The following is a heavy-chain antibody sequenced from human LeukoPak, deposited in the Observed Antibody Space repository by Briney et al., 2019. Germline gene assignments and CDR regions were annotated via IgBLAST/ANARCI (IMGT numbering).Heavy chain of an antibody. J-gene: IGHJ4*02. CDR3: ARGAQTMGNDC. CDR1: GFTFSSYS. Sequence: PGGSLRLSCAASGFTFSSYSMNWVRQAPGKGLEWVSYISSSSSTIYYADSVKGRFTISRDNAKNSLYLQMNSLRAEDTAVYYCARGAQTMGNDCWGQGTLVTVSS. V-gene: IGHV3-48*01. D-gene: IGHD3-3*01. CDR2: ISSSSSTI.